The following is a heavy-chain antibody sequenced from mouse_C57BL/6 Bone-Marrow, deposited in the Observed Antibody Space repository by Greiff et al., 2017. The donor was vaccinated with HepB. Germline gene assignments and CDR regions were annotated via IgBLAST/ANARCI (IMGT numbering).Heavy chain of an antibody. CDR3: ARRGPTGDDAMDY. D-gene: IGHD3-3*01. CDR1: GYNFTSYW. CDR2: IDPSDSET. Sequence: QVQLKQSGAELVRPGSSVKLSCKASGYNFTSYWMHWVKQRPIQGLEWIGNIDPSDSETHYNQKFKDKATLTVDKSSSTAYMQLSSLTSEDSAVYYCARRGPTGDDAMDYWGQGTSGTVSS. J-gene: IGHJ4*01. V-gene: IGHV1-52*01.